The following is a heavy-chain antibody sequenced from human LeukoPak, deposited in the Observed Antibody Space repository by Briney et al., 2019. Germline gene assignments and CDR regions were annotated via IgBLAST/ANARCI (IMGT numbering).Heavy chain of an antibody. V-gene: IGHV1-2*02. CDR1: GYNFNDYY. D-gene: IGHD2-21*02. Sequence: ASVKVSCMASGYNFNDYYIHWVRQAPGQGLEWMGWINPNSGGTNYAQKFQGRVTMTRDTSISTAYMELSRLRSDDTAVYYCARGYILAYCGGDCSYDFDYWGQGTLVTVSS. CDR2: INPNSGGT. CDR3: ARGYILAYCGGDCSYDFDY. J-gene: IGHJ4*02.